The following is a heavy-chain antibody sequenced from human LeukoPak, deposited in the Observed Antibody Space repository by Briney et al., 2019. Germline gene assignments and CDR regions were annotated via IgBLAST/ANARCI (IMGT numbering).Heavy chain of an antibody. V-gene: IGHV3-74*01. CDR2: INTDESRT. J-gene: IGHJ6*03. CDR3: ARGALYQYYIDV. CDR1: GFTFSNYW. Sequence: GGSLRLSCAASGFTFSNYWMHWVRQVPGKGLVWVSRINTDESRTNYADSVEGRFTISRDNAKNTLYLQMNSLRADDTAVYYCARGALYQYYIDVWGKGTTVTVSS.